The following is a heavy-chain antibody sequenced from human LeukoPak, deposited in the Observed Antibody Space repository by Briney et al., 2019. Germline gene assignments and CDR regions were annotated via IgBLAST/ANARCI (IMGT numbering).Heavy chain of an antibody. D-gene: IGHD2-2*01. CDR3: AKDGNQLGPFDC. CDR2: ISYDGSNK. V-gene: IGHV3-30*18. J-gene: IGHJ4*02. CDR1: GFTFSSYG. Sequence: GGSLRLSCAASGFTFSSYGMHWVRQAPGKGLEWVAVISYDGSNKYYADSVKGRFTISRDNSKNTLYLQMNSLRAEDTAVYYCAKDGNQLGPFDCWGQGTLVTVSS.